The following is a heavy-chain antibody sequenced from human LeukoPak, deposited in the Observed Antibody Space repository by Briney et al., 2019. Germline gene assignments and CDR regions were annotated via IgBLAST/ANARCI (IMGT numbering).Heavy chain of an antibody. CDR1: GDSISNSAYY. D-gene: IGHD3-10*01. V-gene: IGHV4-39*01. Sequence: SETLSLTCTVSGDSISNSAYYWVWIRQPPGKGLEWIGTITNTGNTYSNPSLKSRVTISIDTSKTQISLKLTSVTVADTAVFYCARKTPGTSVDVWGQGTPVTVSS. CDR2: ITNTGNT. J-gene: IGHJ6*02. CDR3: ARKTPGTSVDV.